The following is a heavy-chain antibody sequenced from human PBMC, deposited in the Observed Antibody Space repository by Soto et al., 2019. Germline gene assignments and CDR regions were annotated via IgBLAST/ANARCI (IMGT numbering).Heavy chain of an antibody. CDR1: GFTFGDYA. J-gene: IGHJ5*02. CDR2: IRSKAYGGTT. Sequence: GGSLRLCCTASGFTFGDYAMSWFRQAPGKGLEWVGFIRSKAYGGTTEYAASVKGRFTISRDDSKSIAYLQMNSLKTEDTAVYYCNLAAASPPAEQSDPWRQGTLVTVSS. CDR3: NLAAASPPAEQSDP. D-gene: IGHD6-25*01. V-gene: IGHV3-49*03.